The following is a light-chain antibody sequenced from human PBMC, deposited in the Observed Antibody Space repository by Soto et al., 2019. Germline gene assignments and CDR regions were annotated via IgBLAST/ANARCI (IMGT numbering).Light chain of an antibody. V-gene: IGKV3-11*01. CDR3: QPRSNWPPVVT. J-gene: IGKJ3*01. CDR1: QSVRSS. Sequence: EIVLTQSPDTLSLSPGERATLSCRASQSVRSSLAWYQQKPGQAPRLLIYDASNRATGIPARFSGSGSGTDFTLTISSLEPEDFAVYACQPRSNWPPVVTLGPGTKVDIK. CDR2: DAS.